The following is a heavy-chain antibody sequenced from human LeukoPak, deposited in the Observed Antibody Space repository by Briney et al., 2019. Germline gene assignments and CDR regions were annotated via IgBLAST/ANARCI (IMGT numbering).Heavy chain of an antibody. CDR3: ARDRGTTGTPDDAFDI. D-gene: IGHD1-1*01. J-gene: IGHJ3*02. Sequence: GGSLRLSCAASGFTFSSYWMHWVRQAPGKGLVWVSRINSDGGSTSYADSVKGRFTISRDNAKNTLYLQMNSLRAEDTAVYYCARDRGTTGTPDDAFDIWGQGTMVTVSS. CDR1: GFTFSSYW. CDR2: INSDGGST. V-gene: IGHV3-74*01.